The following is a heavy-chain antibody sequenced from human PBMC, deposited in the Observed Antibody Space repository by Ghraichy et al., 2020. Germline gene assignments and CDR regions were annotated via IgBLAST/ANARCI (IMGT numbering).Heavy chain of an antibody. CDR1: GGSISSYY. CDR3: ARDFPSGRAATPHGMDV. J-gene: IGHJ6*02. V-gene: IGHV4-4*07. D-gene: IGHD2-15*01. Sequence: SETLSLTCTVSGGSISSYYWSWIRQPAGKGLEWIGRIYTSGSTNYSPSLKSRVTMSVDTSKNQFSLKLSSVTAADTAVYYCARDFPSGRAATPHGMDVWGQGTTVTVSS. CDR2: IYTSGST.